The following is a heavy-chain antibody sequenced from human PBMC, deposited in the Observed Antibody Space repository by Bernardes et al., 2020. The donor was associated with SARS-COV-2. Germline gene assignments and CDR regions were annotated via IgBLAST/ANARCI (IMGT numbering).Heavy chain of an antibody. CDR3: ATDCSSTSCRLPPVYYYAMDV. V-gene: IGHV3-15*01. CDR2: IKSKTGGETT. J-gene: IGHJ6*02. CDR1: GFTFSNAW. D-gene: IGHD2-2*01. Sequence: GGSLRLSCTASGFTFSNAWMSWVRQAPGKGLEWVGRIKSKTGGETTDYAAPVKGRFTISRDDSKNTLYLQMSSLRTEDTAVYYCATDCSSTSCRLPPVYYYAMDVWGQGTTVTVSS.